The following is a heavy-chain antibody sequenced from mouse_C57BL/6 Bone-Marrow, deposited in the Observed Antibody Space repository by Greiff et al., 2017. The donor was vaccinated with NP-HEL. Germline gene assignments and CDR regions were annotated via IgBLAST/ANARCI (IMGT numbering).Heavy chain of an antibody. CDR1: GYTFTDYY. CDR3: ARLLPRHY. CDR2: INPNNGGT. V-gene: IGHV1-26*01. Sequence: EVQLQQSGPELVKPGASVKISCKASGYTFTDYYMNWVKQSHGKSLEWIGDINPNNGGTSYNQKFKGKATLTVDKSSSTAYMELRSLTSEDSAVYYCARLLPRHYWGQGTTLTVSS. D-gene: IGHD1-1*01. J-gene: IGHJ2*01.